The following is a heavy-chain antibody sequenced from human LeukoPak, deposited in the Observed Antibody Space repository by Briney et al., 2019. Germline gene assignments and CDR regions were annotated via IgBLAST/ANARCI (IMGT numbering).Heavy chain of an antibody. J-gene: IGHJ4*02. CDR1: GFTFSSYN. V-gene: IGHV3-21*01. D-gene: IGHD6-19*01. Sequence: EGSLRLSCAASGFTFSSYNMNWVRQAPGKGLEWVSTISTSSSYIYYADSVKGRFTISRDNGKNSLYLQMSSLRAEDTAVYYCARSKVAGTSDYWGQGTLVAVSS. CDR3: ARSKVAGTSDY. CDR2: ISTSSSYI.